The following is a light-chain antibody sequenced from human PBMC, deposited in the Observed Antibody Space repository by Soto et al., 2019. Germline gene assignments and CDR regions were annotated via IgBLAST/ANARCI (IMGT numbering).Light chain of an antibody. CDR1: SSDVGSYNL. CDR3: DSYAGRSTSV. J-gene: IGLJ1*01. CDR2: EVT. Sequence: QSSMTQHASLSGSPGQSITISCTGTSSDVGSYNLVSWYQQHPGKAPKLMIYEVTKRPSGVSNRFSGSKSGNTASLTISGLQAEDEADYYCDSYAGRSTSVFGTGTKVTVL. V-gene: IGLV2-23*02.